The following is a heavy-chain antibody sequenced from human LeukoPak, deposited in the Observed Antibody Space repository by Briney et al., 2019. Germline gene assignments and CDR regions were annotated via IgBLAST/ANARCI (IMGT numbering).Heavy chain of an antibody. Sequence: PSETLSLTCTVSGGSISSYYWSWIRQPPGKGLEWIGEINHSGSTNYNPSLKSRVTISVDTSKNQFSLKLSSVTAADTAVYYCAREVYSYGFDYWGQGTLVTVSS. V-gene: IGHV4-34*01. CDR2: INHSGST. J-gene: IGHJ4*02. CDR1: GGSISSYY. CDR3: AREVYSYGFDY. D-gene: IGHD5-18*01.